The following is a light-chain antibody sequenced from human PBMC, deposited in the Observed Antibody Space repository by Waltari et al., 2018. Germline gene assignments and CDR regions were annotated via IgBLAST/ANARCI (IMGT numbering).Light chain of an antibody. J-gene: IGKJ2*02. CDR1: QSLLHSNGYNY. V-gene: IGKV2-28*01. CDR3: MQALQTPWT. CDR2: LGS. Sequence: DIVMTQSPLSLPVTPGEPASISCRSSQSLLHSNGYNYLDWYLQKPGQSPQLLIYLGSNRASGVPDRFSGSGSGTDFTQKISRVEAEDVGVYYCMQALQTPWTFGQGTKLEIK.